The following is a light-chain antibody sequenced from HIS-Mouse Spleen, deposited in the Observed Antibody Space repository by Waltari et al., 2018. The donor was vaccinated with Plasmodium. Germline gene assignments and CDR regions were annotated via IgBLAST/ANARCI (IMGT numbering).Light chain of an antibody. CDR3: QAWDSSTVV. V-gene: IGLV3-1*01. CDR2: QDS. J-gene: IGLJ2*01. Sequence: SYELTQPPSVSVSPGQTASITCSGDKLGDKYACWYQQKPGQSPGLVIYQDSKRPSGIPWRFAGSNSGNTATLTIGGTQAMDEADYYCQAWDSSTVVFGGGTKLTVL. CDR1: KLGDKY.